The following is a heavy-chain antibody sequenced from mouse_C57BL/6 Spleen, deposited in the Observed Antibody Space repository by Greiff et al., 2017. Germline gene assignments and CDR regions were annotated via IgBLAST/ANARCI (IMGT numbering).Heavy chain of an antibody. CDR2: IDPETGGT. Sequence: QVQLQQSGAELVRPGASVTLSCKASGYTFTDYEMHWVKQTPVHGLEWIGAIDPETGGTAYNQKFKGKAILTADTSSSTAYMELRSLTSEDSAVYYCTRKDYGSSYYFDYWGQGTTLTVSS. V-gene: IGHV1-15*01. D-gene: IGHD1-1*01. CDR1: GYTFTDYE. CDR3: TRKDYGSSYYFDY. J-gene: IGHJ2*01.